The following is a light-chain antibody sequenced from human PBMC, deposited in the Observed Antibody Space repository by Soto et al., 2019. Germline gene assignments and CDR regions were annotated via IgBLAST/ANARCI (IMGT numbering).Light chain of an antibody. J-gene: IGLJ2*01. CDR1: SSNIGSNF. CDR2: RNN. Sequence: QSVVTQPPSASGTPGQRVTISCSGSSSNIGSNFIYLYQQLPGTAPKLLIYRNNERPSGVPDRFSGYKSGTSASLAISGLRSEDEADYHCAAWEDSLSGAVFGGGTTLTVL. V-gene: IGLV1-47*01. CDR3: AAWEDSLSGAV.